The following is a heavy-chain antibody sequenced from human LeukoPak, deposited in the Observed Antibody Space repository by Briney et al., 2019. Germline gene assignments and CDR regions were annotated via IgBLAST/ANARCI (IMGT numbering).Heavy chain of an antibody. CDR2: INHSGST. J-gene: IGHJ4*02. CDR3: ARGARYYYGSGSYYFDY. D-gene: IGHD3-10*01. Sequence: SETLSLTCAVYGGSFSGYYWSWIRQPPGKGLERIGEINHSGSTNYNPSLKSRVTISVDTSKNQFSLKLSSVTAADTAVYYCARGARYYYGSGSYYFDYWGQGTLVTVSS. CDR1: GGSFSGYY. V-gene: IGHV4-34*01.